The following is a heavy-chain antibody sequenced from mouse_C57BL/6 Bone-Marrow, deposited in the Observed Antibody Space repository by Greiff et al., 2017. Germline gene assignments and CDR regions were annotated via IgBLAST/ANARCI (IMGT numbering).Heavy chain of an antibody. V-gene: IGHV5-6*01. CDR1: GFTFSSYG. CDR2: ISSGGSYI. J-gene: IGHJ4*01. CDR3: ARRIYYGYGGPFYAMDY. Sequence: EVQLVESGGDLVKPGGSLKLSCAASGFTFSSYGMSWVRQTPDKRLEWVATISSGGSYIYYPDSVKGRFTISRDNAKNTLYLQMSSLKSEDTAMYYCARRIYYGYGGPFYAMDYWGQGTSVTVSS. D-gene: IGHD2-2*01.